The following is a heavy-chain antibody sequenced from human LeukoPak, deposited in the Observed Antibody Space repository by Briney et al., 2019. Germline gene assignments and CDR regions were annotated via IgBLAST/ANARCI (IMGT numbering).Heavy chain of an antibody. V-gene: IGHV3-13*01. Sequence: GGSLRLSCAASGFTFSSYDMHWVRQATGKGLGWVSAIGTAGDTYYPGSVKGRFTISRENVKNSLYLQMNSLRAGDTAVYYCARSRKSSSWYPDFDYWGQGTLVTVSS. CDR3: ARSRKSSSWYPDFDY. CDR2: IGTAGDT. CDR1: GFTFSSYD. D-gene: IGHD6-13*01. J-gene: IGHJ4*02.